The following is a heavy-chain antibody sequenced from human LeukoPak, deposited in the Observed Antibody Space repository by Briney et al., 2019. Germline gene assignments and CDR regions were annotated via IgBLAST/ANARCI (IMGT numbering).Heavy chain of an antibody. V-gene: IGHV3-49*04. Sequence: GGSLRLSCTASGFTFGDYAMSWVRQAPGKGLEWVGFIRSKAYGGTTEYAASVKGRFTISRDDSKSIAYLQMNSLKTEDTAVYYCARDISMVRVNWFDPWGQGTLVTVSS. CDR1: GFTFGDYA. CDR2: IRSKAYGGTT. CDR3: ARDISMVRVNWFDP. D-gene: IGHD3-10*01. J-gene: IGHJ5*02.